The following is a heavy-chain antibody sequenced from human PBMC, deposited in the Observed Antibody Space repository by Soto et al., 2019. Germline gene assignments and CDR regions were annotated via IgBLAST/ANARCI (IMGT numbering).Heavy chain of an antibody. CDR3: ARRKYIGSYLIRTASWFDP. Sequence: PGESLKISCKGSGYSFTSYWIGWVRQMPEKGLEWMGIIYPGDSDTRYSPSFQGQVTISADKSISTAYLQWSSLKASDTAMYYCARRKYIGSYLIRTASWFDPWGQGPLVTVSS. CDR1: GYSFTSYW. D-gene: IGHD1-26*01. V-gene: IGHV5-51*01. CDR2: IYPGDSDT. J-gene: IGHJ5*02.